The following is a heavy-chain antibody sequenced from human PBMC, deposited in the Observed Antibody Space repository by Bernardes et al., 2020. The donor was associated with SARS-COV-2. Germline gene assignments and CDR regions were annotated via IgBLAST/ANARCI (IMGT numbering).Heavy chain of an antibody. Sequence: SETLSLTCTISGGSISSYYWGWIRQTPEKGLQWIGYIYYSGDTTYNPSLKSRVVISVDTSKNQFSLSLASVTAADTAVYYCARHGCASTSCPFDHWGRGTLVTVSS. CDR1: GGSISSYY. CDR2: IYYSGDT. J-gene: IGHJ4*02. CDR3: ARHGCASTSCPFDH. D-gene: IGHD2-2*01. V-gene: IGHV4-59*08.